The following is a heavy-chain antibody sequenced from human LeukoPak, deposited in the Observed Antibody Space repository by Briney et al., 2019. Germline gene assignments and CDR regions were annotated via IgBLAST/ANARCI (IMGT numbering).Heavy chain of an antibody. D-gene: IGHD3-3*01. Sequence: GGSLRLSCAASAFTLSTYGMHWVRQAPGKGLEWVAFIRYDGDNKYYADSVKGRFTISRDNSKNTLYLEMNSLIPEDTALYYCAKPQEADLWVPDYWGQGTLVTVSS. CDR3: AKPQEADLWVPDY. V-gene: IGHV3-30*02. CDR2: IRYDGDNK. J-gene: IGHJ4*02. CDR1: AFTLSTYG.